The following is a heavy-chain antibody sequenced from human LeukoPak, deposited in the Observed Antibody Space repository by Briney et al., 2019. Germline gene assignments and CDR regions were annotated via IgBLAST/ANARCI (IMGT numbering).Heavy chain of an antibody. J-gene: IGHJ4*02. CDR3: ARGQTDWDILTGYYVDY. CDR1: GGSFRGYY. CDR2: INHSGST. V-gene: IGHV4-34*01. D-gene: IGHD3-9*01. Sequence: SDTLSFTCAVYGGSFRGYYWSWIREPPVKELEWIGEINHSGSTNYNPSLKSRVTISVDTSKNQFSLKLSSVTAADTAVYYCARGQTDWDILTGYYVDYWGQGTLVTVSS.